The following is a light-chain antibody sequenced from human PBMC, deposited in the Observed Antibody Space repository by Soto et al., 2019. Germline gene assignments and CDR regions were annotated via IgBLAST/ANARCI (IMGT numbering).Light chain of an antibody. J-gene: IGKJ4*01. CDR1: QSINNY. V-gene: IGKV1-39*01. CDR3: QQTFSSPLT. CDR2: GAS. Sequence: DIHMTQSPSTLSASLGCLVTITCRASQSINNYLSWYQQKSGKAPDRLIFGASTLASGVPSRFSGSGSGTNFTLTISGLQPEDFATYLCQQTFSSPLTFGGGTKVDIK.